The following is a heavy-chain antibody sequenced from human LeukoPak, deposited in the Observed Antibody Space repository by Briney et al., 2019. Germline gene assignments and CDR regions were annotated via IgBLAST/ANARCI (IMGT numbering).Heavy chain of an antibody. D-gene: IGHD2-2*01. CDR3: VRGSGDIVVVPADNWFDP. V-gene: IGHV1-69*13. CDR1: GGTFSSYA. J-gene: IGHJ5*02. CDR2: IIPIFGTA. Sequence: ASVKVSCKASGGTFSSYAISWVRQAPGQGLEWMGGIIPIFGTANYAQKFQGRVTITADESTSTAYMELSSLRSEDTAVYYCVRGSGDIVVVPADNWFDPWGQGTLVTVSS.